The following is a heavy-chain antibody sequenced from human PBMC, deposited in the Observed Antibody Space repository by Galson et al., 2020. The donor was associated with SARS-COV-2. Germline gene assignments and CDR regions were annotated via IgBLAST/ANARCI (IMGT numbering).Heavy chain of an antibody. CDR2: LYSEGSST. J-gene: IGHJ4*02. CDR3: ARGDMGNDYFDY. V-gene: IGHV3-74*01. D-gene: IGHD7-27*01. Sequence: GGSLRLSCAASGFTFSSYWMHWVRQAPGKGLVWVSRLYSEGSSTSYEDSVKGRFTISGDNAKNTMYLQMNSLRAEDTAVYYCARGDMGNDYFDYWGQGTLVTVSS. CDR1: GFTFSSYW.